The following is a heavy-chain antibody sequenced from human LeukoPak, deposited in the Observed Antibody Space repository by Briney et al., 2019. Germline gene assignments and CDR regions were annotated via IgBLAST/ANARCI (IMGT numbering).Heavy chain of an antibody. Sequence: SETLSLTCTVSGGSISSYYWSWIRQPPGKGLEWIGYIYYSGSTYYNPSLKSRVTISVDTSKNQFSLKLSSVTAADTAVYYCARHLFGYYYGSGWFDPWGQGTLVTVSS. CDR3: ARHLFGYYYGSGWFDP. CDR1: GGSISSYY. J-gene: IGHJ5*02. CDR2: IYYSGST. D-gene: IGHD3-10*01. V-gene: IGHV4-59*04.